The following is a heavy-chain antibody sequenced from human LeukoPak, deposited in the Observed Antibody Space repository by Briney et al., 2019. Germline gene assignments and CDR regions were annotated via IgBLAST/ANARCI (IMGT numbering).Heavy chain of an antibody. CDR2: ISWNSGSI. CDR3: AKDLLDDYATFDI. CDR1: GFTFDDYA. J-gene: IGHJ3*02. D-gene: IGHD4-17*01. Sequence: PGGSPRLSCAASGFTFDDYAMHWVRQAPGKGLEWVSGISWNSGSIGYADSVKGRFTISRDNAKNSLYLQMNSLRAEDTALYYCAKDLLDDYATFDIWGQGTMVTVSS. V-gene: IGHV3-9*01.